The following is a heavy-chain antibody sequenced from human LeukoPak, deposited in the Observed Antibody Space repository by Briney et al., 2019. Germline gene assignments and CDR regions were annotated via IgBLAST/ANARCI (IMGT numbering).Heavy chain of an antibody. Sequence: SETLSLTCTVSGGSISSYYWSWIRQPPGKGLEWIGYIYYSGSTNYNPSLKSRVTISVDTSKNQFSLKLSSVTAADTAVYYCARRNYYDSSGSPPYYFDYWGQGTLVTVSS. J-gene: IGHJ4*02. CDR3: ARRNYYDSSGSPPYYFDY. V-gene: IGHV4-59*12. D-gene: IGHD3-22*01. CDR2: IYYSGST. CDR1: GGSISSYY.